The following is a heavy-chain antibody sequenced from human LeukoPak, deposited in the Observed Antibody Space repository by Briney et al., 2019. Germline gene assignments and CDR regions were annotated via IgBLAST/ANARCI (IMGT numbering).Heavy chain of an antibody. D-gene: IGHD6-13*01. CDR3: ARAAAAGNLDY. CDR2: IYYSGST. CDR1: GGSISSYY. Sequence: SGTLSLTCTVSGGSISSYYWSWIRQPPGKGLEWIGYIYYSGSTNYNPSLKSRVTISVDTSKNQFSLKLSSVTAADTAVYYCARAAAAGNLDYWGQGTLVTVSS. V-gene: IGHV4-59*01. J-gene: IGHJ4*02.